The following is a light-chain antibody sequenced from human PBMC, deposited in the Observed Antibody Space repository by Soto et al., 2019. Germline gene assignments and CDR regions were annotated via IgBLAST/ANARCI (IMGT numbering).Light chain of an antibody. CDR1: EDIRTS. J-gene: IGKJ3*01. Sequence: DIQMTQSPSSLSASVGARVSITCQASEDIRTSLSWFQHKPGRAPKLLIYGASYLETGVPSRFRGSGSGTDFTLTISSLQPEDIVTYYCQHYNNPPPFPFGPGPKVDIK. CDR3: QHYNNPPPFP. V-gene: IGKV1-33*01. CDR2: GAS.